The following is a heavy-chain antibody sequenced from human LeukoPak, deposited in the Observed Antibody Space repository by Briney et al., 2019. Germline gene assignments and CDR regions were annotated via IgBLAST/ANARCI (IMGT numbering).Heavy chain of an antibody. V-gene: IGHV4-59*08. CDR1: GGSINSDH. CDR2: ISYTGST. CDR3: ASVRGLGVITPYLDY. D-gene: IGHD3-16*02. Sequence: SETLSLTCTVSGGSINSDHWSWIRQPPGKGLGWIGCISYTGSTHYNPSLKSRVTILVDTSKSHFSLKLSSVTAADTAVYYCASVRGLGVITPYLDYWGQGTLVTVSS. J-gene: IGHJ4*02.